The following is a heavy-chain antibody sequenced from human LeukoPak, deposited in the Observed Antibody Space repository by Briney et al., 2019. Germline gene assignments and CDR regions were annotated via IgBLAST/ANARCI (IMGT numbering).Heavy chain of an antibody. V-gene: IGHV3-23*01. J-gene: IGHJ3*02. Sequence: GGSLSRSCAASGFSFSSYAMSWVGQAPGKGLEWVSAISGSGGSTYCADSVKGRFSISRDNSKNTLYLQMNSLRAEDTAVYYCAKDPEADDYGANGGAFDIWGQGTMVTVSS. CDR2: ISGSGGST. CDR1: GFSFSSYA. CDR3: AKDPEADDYGANGGAFDI. D-gene: IGHD4-17*01.